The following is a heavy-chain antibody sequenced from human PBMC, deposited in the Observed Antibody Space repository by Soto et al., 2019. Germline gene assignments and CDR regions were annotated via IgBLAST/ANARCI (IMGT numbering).Heavy chain of an antibody. CDR3: ARDRKHCMDV. J-gene: IGHJ6*02. Sequence: ASVKVSCKASGGTFSSYAISWVRQAPGQGLEWMGWISAYNGNTNYAQKLQGRVTMTTDTSTSTAYMELRSLRSDDTAVYYCARDRKHCMDVWGQGTTVTVSS. V-gene: IGHV1-18*01. CDR2: ISAYNGNT. CDR1: GGTFSSYA.